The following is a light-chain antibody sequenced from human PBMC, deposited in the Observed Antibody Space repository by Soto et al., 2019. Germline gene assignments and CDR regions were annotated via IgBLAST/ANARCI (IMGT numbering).Light chain of an antibody. CDR1: QSIDNF. Sequence: DIQMTQSPSSLSASVGDRVTITCRPSQSIDNFLNWYQQKPGKAPNLLIYAASSLQSGVSSRFSGSGSGTEFTLTISSLQPDDFATYYCQQLFDSPITFGQGTRLEN. V-gene: IGKV1-39*01. CDR3: QQLFDSPIT. CDR2: AAS. J-gene: IGKJ5*01.